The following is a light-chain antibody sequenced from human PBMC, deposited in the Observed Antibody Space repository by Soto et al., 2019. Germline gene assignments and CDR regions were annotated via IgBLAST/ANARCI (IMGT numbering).Light chain of an antibody. V-gene: IGKV3-15*01. CDR3: QQYNNWPRT. Sequence: EIVMTQSPATLSVSPGERATLSCRATQSAGSNLAWYQQKPGQAPRLLIYDASTRATGIPARFSGSGSGTEFTLTISSLQSEDFAVYYCQQYNNWPRTFGQGTKVEIK. CDR2: DAS. CDR1: QSAGSN. J-gene: IGKJ1*01.